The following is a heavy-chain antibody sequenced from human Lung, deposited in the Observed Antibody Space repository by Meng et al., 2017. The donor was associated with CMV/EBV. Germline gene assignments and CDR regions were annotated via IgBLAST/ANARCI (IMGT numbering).Heavy chain of an antibody. V-gene: IGHV3-21*01. J-gene: IGHJ6*02. CDR1: GFTFSSYS. Sequence: GEXXKISCAASGFTFSSYSINWVRQAPGKGLEWVSSISSRSSYIYYADSVKGRFTISGDNAKNSLYLQMNSLRAEDTAVYYCAKEFCSSRSCYPPDVWGQGTXVTVSS. D-gene: IGHD2-2*01. CDR2: ISSRSSYI. CDR3: AKEFCSSRSCYPPDV.